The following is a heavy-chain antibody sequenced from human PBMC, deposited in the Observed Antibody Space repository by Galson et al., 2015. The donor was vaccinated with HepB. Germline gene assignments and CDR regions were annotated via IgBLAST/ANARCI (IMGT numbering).Heavy chain of an antibody. V-gene: IGHV3-13*05. D-gene: IGHD2-8*01. Sequence: SLRLSCAASGFSLSIYDMPWVRQVTGKGLEWVSAVSPSGDPYYADSVKGRFTISRENAKNSMYLQMNNLRAGDTALYYCAREIRTPTGVGDGMDVWGQGTTVTVSS. CDR1: GFSLSIYD. CDR3: AREIRTPTGVGDGMDV. CDR2: VSPSGDP. J-gene: IGHJ6*02.